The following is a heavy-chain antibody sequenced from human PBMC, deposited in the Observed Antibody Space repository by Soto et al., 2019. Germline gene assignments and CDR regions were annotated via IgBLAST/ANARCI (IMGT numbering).Heavy chain of an antibody. CDR3: ARVKGSDSSGYYGENWFDP. D-gene: IGHD3-22*01. Sequence: SVKVSCKASGGTFIIYAISLLLQAPGQGLEWMGGIIPIFGTANYAQKFQGRVTITADEFTSTAYMELSSLRSEDTAVYYCARVKGSDSSGYYGENWFDPWGQGTLV. J-gene: IGHJ5*02. V-gene: IGHV1-69*13. CDR1: GGTFIIYA. CDR2: IIPIFGTA.